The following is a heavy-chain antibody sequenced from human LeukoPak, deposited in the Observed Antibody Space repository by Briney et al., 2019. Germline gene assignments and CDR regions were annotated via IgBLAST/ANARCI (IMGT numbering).Heavy chain of an antibody. CDR2: IYYSGST. Sequence: SETLSLTCTVSGGSISSYYWSWIRQPPGKGLEWIGYIYYSGSTNYNPSLKSRVTISVDMSKNQFSLKLSSVTAADTAVYYCARGPRTKNFDYWGQGTLVTVSS. J-gene: IGHJ4*02. CDR1: GGSISSYY. V-gene: IGHV4-59*12. D-gene: IGHD2-8*01. CDR3: ARGPRTKNFDY.